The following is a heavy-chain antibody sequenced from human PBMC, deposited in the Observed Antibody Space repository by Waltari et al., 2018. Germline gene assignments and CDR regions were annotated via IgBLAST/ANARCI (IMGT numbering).Heavy chain of an antibody. CDR2: INQDERYK. V-gene: IGHV3-7*01. J-gene: IGHJ4*02. CDR3: ARELYSYGYIVV. CDR1: GFRFDSYW. D-gene: IGHD5-18*01. Sequence: EVQLVESGGDLVQPGGSLRLSCEASGFRFDSYWMTWVRQAPGKGLEWVANINQDERYKNYVDSVKGRFTVSRDNAKNSLYLQMNKLRVEDTGVYYCARELYSYGYIVVWGQGTRVTVSS.